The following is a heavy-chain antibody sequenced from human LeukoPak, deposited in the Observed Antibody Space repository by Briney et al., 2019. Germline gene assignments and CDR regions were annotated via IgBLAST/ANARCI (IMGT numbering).Heavy chain of an antibody. D-gene: IGHD1-26*01. J-gene: IGHJ5*02. CDR3: ARMYSGSYYDWLDP. CDR1: GYTFTSYG. CDR2: ISAYNGNT. V-gene: IGHV1-18*01. Sequence: ASVKVSCKASGYTFTSYGISWVRQAPGQGLEWMGWISAYNGNTNYAQKLQGRVTMTTDTSTSTAYMELRSLRSDDTAVYYCARMYSGSYYDWLDPWGQGTLVTVSS.